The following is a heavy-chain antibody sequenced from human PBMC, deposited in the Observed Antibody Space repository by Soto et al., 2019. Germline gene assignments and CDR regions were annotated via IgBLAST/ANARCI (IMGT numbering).Heavy chain of an antibody. D-gene: IGHD1-1*01. V-gene: IGHV3-21*01. CDR3: ARGRHTGYSYYGMDV. J-gene: IGHJ6*02. CDR1: GFTFNSYS. Sequence: RLSCAASGFTFNSYSMNWVRQAPGKGLEWVSSISSSSTFIYDADSVKGRFSISRDNAKNSLFLQMNSLRAEDTAVYFCARGRHTGYSYYGMDVWGQGTTVTVSS. CDR2: ISSSSTFI.